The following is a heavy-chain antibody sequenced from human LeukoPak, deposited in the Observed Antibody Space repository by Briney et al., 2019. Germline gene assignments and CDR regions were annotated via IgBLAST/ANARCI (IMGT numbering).Heavy chain of an antibody. Sequence: PSETLSLTCTVSGGSISSYYWDWIRQPPGKGLEWIGTTYYSGSTYYNPSLKDRVTISVDTSKNQFSLRLSSVNPADTAVYYCAKWLLFNRYYYGIDVWGRGTTVTVSS. CDR1: GGSISSYY. CDR3: AKWLLFNRYYYGIDV. D-gene: IGHD5-24*01. V-gene: IGHV4-59*04. CDR2: TYYSGST. J-gene: IGHJ6*02.